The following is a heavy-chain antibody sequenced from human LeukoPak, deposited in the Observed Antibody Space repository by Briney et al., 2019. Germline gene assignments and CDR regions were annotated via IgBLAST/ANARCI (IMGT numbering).Heavy chain of an antibody. CDR3: ARDSSGWPYYNWFAP. CDR2: INPNSGGT. J-gene: IGHJ5*02. V-gene: IGHV1-2*02. CDR1: GYTFTGYY. Sequence: GASVKVSCKASGYTFTGYYMHWVRQAPGQGLEWMGWINPNSGGTNYAQKFQGRVTMTRDTSISTAYMELSRLRSDNTAVYYCARDSSGWPYYNWFAPWGKGTLVTVSS. D-gene: IGHD6-19*01.